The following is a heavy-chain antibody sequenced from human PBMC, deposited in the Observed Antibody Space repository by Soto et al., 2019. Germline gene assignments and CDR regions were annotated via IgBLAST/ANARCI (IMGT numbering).Heavy chain of an antibody. CDR3: ARGPPPSGYYNSSGYRDPEIYYYYGMDV. Sequence: PWGSLRRSCAAFGFTFSGYAMHWVRKAPGKGLEWVAVISYDGSNKYYADSVKGRFTISRDNSKNTLYLQMNSLRAEDTAVYYCARGPPPSGYYNSSGYRDPEIYYYYGMDVWGQETTVTVSS. V-gene: IGHV3-30-3*01. CDR2: ISYDGSNK. D-gene: IGHD3-22*01. CDR1: GFTFSGYA. J-gene: IGHJ6*02.